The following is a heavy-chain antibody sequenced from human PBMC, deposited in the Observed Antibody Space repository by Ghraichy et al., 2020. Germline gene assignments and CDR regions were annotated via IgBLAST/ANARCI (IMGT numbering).Heavy chain of an antibody. Sequence: GESLNISCKGSGYKFSNYWIDWVRQLPGKGLEWMGIIYPDDSETTYSPSFQGQVTMSVDKSINTAYLQWSSLKASDTALYYCARYSGTNRYFDYWGQGTPVTVSS. V-gene: IGHV5-51*01. CDR1: GYKFSNYW. D-gene: IGHD4-23*01. J-gene: IGHJ4*02. CDR2: IYPDDSET. CDR3: ARYSGTNRYFDY.